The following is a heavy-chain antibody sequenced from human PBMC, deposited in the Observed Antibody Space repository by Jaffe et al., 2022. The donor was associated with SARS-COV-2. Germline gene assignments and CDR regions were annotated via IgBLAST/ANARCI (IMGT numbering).Heavy chain of an antibody. Sequence: EVQLVESGGGLVQPGRSLRLSCTASGFTFGDYAMTWVRQAPGKGLEWVGFIRSKAYGGTTDYAASVKGRFTISKDDSKSIAYLQMNSLKTEDTAVYYCTRPGWTHTTKYGLDVWGQGTTVTVSS. CDR1: GFTFGDYA. CDR2: IRSKAYGGTT. V-gene: IGHV3-49*04. J-gene: IGHJ6*02. D-gene: IGHD1-1*01. CDR3: TRPGWTHTTKYGLDV.